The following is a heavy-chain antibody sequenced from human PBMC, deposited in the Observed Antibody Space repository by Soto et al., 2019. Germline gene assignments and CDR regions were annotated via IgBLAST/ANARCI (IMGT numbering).Heavy chain of an antibody. V-gene: IGHV3-23*01. CDR1: GFTVSSYA. J-gene: IGHJ4*02. Sequence: EVQLLESGGGLVQPGGSLRVSCAASGFTVSSYAMSWVRQAPGKGLEWVSGISGSGGTRIYADSVTGLFAISRDNSKNTLYLQMNSLRVEDTAVYYCAMVSRDGSTSPDYWGQGTLVTVSS. D-gene: IGHD2-2*01. CDR3: AMVSRDGSTSPDY. CDR2: ISGSGGTR.